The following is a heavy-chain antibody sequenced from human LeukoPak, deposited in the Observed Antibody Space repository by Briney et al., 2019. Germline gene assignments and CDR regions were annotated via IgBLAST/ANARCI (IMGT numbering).Heavy chain of an antibody. CDR3: ARVETPYYYYYYMDV. Sequence: GGSLRLSCAASGFTFSSYAMHWVRQAPGKGLEWVAVISYDGSNKYYADSVKGRFTISRDKSKNTLYLQMNSLRAEDTAVYYCARVETPYYYYYYMDVWGKGTTVTVSS. V-gene: IGHV3-30-3*01. CDR2: ISYDGSNK. CDR1: GFTFSSYA. D-gene: IGHD4-23*01. J-gene: IGHJ6*03.